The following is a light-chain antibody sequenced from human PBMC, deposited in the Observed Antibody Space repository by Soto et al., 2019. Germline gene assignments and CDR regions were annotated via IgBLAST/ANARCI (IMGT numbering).Light chain of an antibody. J-gene: IGKJ4*01. V-gene: IGKV3-11*01. CDR2: DAS. CDR1: QSVSSH. CDR3: QQRSDWPST. Sequence: EIVLTQSPATLSLSPGERATLSCRASQSVSSHLVWYQQKPGQVPRLLIYDASNRVTGIPARFGGSGSGTDFTLTISSLEPEDFAVYYCQQRSDWPSTFGGGTKVEIK.